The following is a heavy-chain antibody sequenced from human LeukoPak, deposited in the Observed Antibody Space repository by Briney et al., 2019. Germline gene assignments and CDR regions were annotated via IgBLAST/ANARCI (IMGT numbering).Heavy chain of an antibody. CDR2: ISAYNGNT. CDR1: GYTFTSYG. D-gene: IGHD3-10*01. V-gene: IGHV1-18*01. Sequence: ASVKVSCKASGYTFTSYGISWVRQAPGQGLEWMGWISAYNGNTNYAQKLQGRVTMTTDTSTSTAYMELRSLRSDDTAVYYCARHSKTYYYGSGSYYPFDHWGQGTLVTVSS. CDR3: ARHSKTYYYGSGSYYPFDH. J-gene: IGHJ4*02.